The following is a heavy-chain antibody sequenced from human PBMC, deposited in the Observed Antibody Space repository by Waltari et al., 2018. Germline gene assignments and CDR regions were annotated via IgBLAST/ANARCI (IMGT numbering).Heavy chain of an antibody. CDR3: ARPLGGY. CDR2: IKEEGSEK. Sequence: EVQLVESGGGLVQPGGSLRLSCAASGFTFSSYWMSWVRQAPGKGRGWVANIKEEGSEKYYVDSVKGRFTISRDNAKNALYLQMNSLRDEDTAVYYCARPLGGYWGQGTLVTVSS. CDR1: GFTFSSYW. D-gene: IGHD3-10*01. V-gene: IGHV3-7*01. J-gene: IGHJ4*02.